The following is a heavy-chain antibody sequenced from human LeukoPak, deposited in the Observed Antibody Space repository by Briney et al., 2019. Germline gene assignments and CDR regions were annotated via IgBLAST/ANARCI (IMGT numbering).Heavy chain of an antibody. Sequence: GASVKVFCKVSGYTLTELSMHWVRQAPGKGLEWMGGFDPEDGETIYAQKFQGRVTMTEDTSTDTAYMELSSLRSEDTAVYYCATGPLPRKYGSGKEDYWGQGTLVTVSS. CDR2: FDPEDGET. V-gene: IGHV1-24*01. CDR1: GYTLTELS. CDR3: ATGPLPRKYGSGKEDY. J-gene: IGHJ4*02. D-gene: IGHD3-10*01.